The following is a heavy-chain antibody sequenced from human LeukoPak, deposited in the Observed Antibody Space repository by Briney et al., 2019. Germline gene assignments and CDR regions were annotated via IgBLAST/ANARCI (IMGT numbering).Heavy chain of an antibody. V-gene: IGHV1-24*01. CDR1: GYTLTELS. J-gene: IGHJ3*02. CDR3: APLIQLSLGDVFDI. Sequence: GASVKVSCKVSGYTLTELSMHWVRRAPGKGLEWMGGFDPEDGETIYAQKFQGRVTMTEDTSTDTAYMELSSLRSEDTAVYYCAPLIQLSLGDVFDIWGKGTMVTVFS. CDR2: FDPEDGET. D-gene: IGHD5-18*01.